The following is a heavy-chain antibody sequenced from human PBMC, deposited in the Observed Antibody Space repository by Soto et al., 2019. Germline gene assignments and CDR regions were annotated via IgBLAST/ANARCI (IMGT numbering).Heavy chain of an antibody. CDR1: GFTFTSSA. Sequence: GASVKVSCKASGFTFTSSAMQWVRQARGQRLEWIGWIVVGSGNTNYAQKFQERVTITRDMSTSTAYMELSSLRSEDTAVYYCARVAVVAALNHPYFDYWGQGTLVTVSS. CDR3: ARVAVVAALNHPYFDY. J-gene: IGHJ4*02. CDR2: IVVGSGNT. V-gene: IGHV1-58*02. D-gene: IGHD5-12*01.